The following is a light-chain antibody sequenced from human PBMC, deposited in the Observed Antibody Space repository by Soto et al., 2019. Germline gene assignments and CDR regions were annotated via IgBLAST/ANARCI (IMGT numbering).Light chain of an antibody. J-gene: IGKJ4*01. CDR3: QQHSRSIT. CDR1: QSVNNNY. V-gene: IGKV3-20*01. CDR2: GAS. Sequence: VLTQSPGTLSLSPGEIATLSCRASQSVNNNYLAWYQQKPGQSPRLLIYGASIRATAIPDRFSGSGSGTDFTLTISRLEPEDSAVYYCQQHSRSITFGGGTKVEIK.